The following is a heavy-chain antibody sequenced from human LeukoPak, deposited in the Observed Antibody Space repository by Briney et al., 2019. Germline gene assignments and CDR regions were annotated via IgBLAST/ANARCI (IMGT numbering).Heavy chain of an antibody. J-gene: IGHJ6*03. CDR3: ARERTIAARLALEPYYYYYYYVDV. Sequence: SQTLSLTCAISGDSVSSNSVAWHWIRQSPSRGLEWLGRTYYRSKWYNDYAVSVKSRITINPDTSKNQFSLQLNSVTPEDTAVYYCARERTIAARLALEPYYYYYYYVDVWGKGTTVTVSS. V-gene: IGHV6-1*01. CDR1: GDSVSSNSVA. CDR2: TYYRSKWYN. D-gene: IGHD6-6*01.